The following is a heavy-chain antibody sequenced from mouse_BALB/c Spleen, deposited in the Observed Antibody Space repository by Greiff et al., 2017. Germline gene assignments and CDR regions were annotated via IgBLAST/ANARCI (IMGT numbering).Heavy chain of an antibody. V-gene: IGHV14-3*02. D-gene: IGHD2-1*01. CDR1: GFNIKDTY. Sequence: EVKLMESGAELVKPGASVKLSCTASGFNIKDTYMHWVKQRPEQGLEWIGRIDPANGNTNYEPKFQGKATITADTSSNTAYLQLSSLTSEDTAVYYCARSGGNYREDAMDYWGQGTSVTVSS. J-gene: IGHJ4*01. CDR2: IDPANGNT. CDR3: ARSGGNYREDAMDY.